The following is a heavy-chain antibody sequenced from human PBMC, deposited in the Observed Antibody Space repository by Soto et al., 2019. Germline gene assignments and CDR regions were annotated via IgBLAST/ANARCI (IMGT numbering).Heavy chain of an antibody. V-gene: IGHV4-61*08. CDR2: IYYSGST. D-gene: IGHD6-19*01. CDR3: ARESGVAGFDY. Sequence: SETLSLTCTVSGVSISSGDYYWSWIRQTPGKGLEWIGYIYYSGSTNYNPSLKSRVTISVDTSKNQFSLKLSSVTAADTAVYYCARESGVAGFDYWGQGTLVTVYS. J-gene: IGHJ4*02. CDR1: GVSISSGDYY.